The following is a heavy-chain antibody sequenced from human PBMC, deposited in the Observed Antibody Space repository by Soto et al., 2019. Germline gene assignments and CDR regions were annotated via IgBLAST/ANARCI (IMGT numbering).Heavy chain of an antibody. CDR3: ARDRGTTTVTFDAFQH. V-gene: IGHV3-23*01. CDR2: IIGSGDSA. Sequence: EVQLLESGGGLVQPGGSLRLSCAASGFSFNSYSISWVRQAPGKGLEWVAGIIGSGDSADYADSVKGRFTISRDNSKNPLSLQMNSLRAGDTAIYYCARDRGTTTVTFDAFQHWGQGTLVAVSS. CDR1: GFSFNSYS. J-gene: IGHJ1*01. D-gene: IGHD4-17*01.